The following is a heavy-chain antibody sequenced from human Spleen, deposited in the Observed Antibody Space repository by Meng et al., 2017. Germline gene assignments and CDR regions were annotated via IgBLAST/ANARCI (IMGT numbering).Heavy chain of an antibody. D-gene: IGHD1-26*01. Sequence: GESLKISCAVSGVSFSGSDIHWVRQASGKGLEWVGRIETKPNSYATSYAASVRGRFTISRDDSKSTLYLQMSGLRIDDTGVYYCTWDDKAVSDYWGQGTLVTVSS. CDR3: TWDDKAVSDY. CDR2: IETKPNSYAT. J-gene: IGHJ4*02. V-gene: IGHV3-73*01. CDR1: GVSFSGSD.